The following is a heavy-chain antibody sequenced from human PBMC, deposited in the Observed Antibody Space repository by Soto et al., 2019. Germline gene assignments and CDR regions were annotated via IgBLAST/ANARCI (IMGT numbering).Heavy chain of an antibody. Sequence: SLRLSCAASGFTFSSYGMHWVRQAPGKGLEWVAVISYDGSNKYYADSVKGRFTISRDNSKNTLYLQMNSLRAEDTAVYYCAKDLENYYDSSGYWNGYYYYGMDVWGQGTTVTVSS. CDR1: GFTFSSYG. D-gene: IGHD3-22*01. J-gene: IGHJ6*02. CDR2: ISYDGSNK. CDR3: AKDLENYYDSSGYWNGYYYYGMDV. V-gene: IGHV3-30*18.